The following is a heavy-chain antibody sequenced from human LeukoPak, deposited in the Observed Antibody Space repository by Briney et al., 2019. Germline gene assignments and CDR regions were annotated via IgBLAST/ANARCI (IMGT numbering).Heavy chain of an antibody. V-gene: IGHV1-2*02. D-gene: IGHD6-6*01. CDR1: GYTFTGYY. CDR2: INPNSGDT. CDR3: ARGEYSSSDLLNNWFDP. Sequence: ASVKVSCKASGYTFTGYYMHWVRQAPGQGLEWMGWINPNSGDTNYAQKFQGRVTMTRDTSISTAYMEVSRLRSDDTAVYYCARGEYSSSDLLNNWFDPWGQGTLVTVSS. J-gene: IGHJ5*02.